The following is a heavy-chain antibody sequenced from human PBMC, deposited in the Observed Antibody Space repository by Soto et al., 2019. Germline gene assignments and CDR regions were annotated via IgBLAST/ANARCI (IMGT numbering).Heavy chain of an antibody. Sequence: QVQLQESGPGLVKPSQTLSLTCTVSGGSISSGNYYWSWIRQPPGKGLEWIGFMSYSGSTSYNASLESRVTMSVDTSKSQFSLNLSFVTAADTAVYYCATMGTPATGLYYFDNWGQGTLVTVSS. CDR2: MSYSGST. CDR1: GGSISSGNYY. J-gene: IGHJ4*02. V-gene: IGHV4-30-4*01. D-gene: IGHD1-7*01. CDR3: ATMGTPATGLYYFDN.